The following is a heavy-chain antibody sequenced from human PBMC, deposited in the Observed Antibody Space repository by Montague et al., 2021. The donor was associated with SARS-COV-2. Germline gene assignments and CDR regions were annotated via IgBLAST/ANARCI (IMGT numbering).Heavy chain of an antibody. Sequence: SRRLSCAASGFTFSKYSMNWVRQAPGKGLEWVSSIRTSSLYIYYAASVKGRFTISRANAKNSLFLQLDSLRAEDTAVYYCARALSASYSVGGDSFDIWGQGTMVTVSS. CDR1: GFTFSKYS. D-gene: IGHD5/OR15-5a*01. J-gene: IGHJ3*02. CDR2: IRTSSLYI. CDR3: ARALSASYSVGGDSFDI. V-gene: IGHV3-21*01.